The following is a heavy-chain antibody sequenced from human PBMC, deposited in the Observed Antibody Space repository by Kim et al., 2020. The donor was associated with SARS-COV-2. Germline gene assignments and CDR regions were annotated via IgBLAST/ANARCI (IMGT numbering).Heavy chain of an antibody. CDR1: GFTFSSYA. D-gene: IGHD2-21*02. CDR3: AKSLRFYCGGDCYSYYFDY. V-gene: IGHV3-23*01. CDR2: ISGSGGST. Sequence: GGSLRLSCAASGFTFSSYAMSWVRQAPGKGLEWVSAISGSGGSTYYADSVKGRFTISRDNSKNTLYLQMNSLRAEDTAVYYCAKSLRFYCGGDCYSYYFDYWGQGTLVTVSS. J-gene: IGHJ4*02.